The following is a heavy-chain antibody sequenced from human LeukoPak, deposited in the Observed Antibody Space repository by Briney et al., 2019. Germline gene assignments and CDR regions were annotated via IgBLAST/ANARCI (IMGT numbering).Heavy chain of an antibody. V-gene: IGHV3-33*06. Sequence: GGSLRLSCAASGFTFSSYGMHWVRQAPGKGLEWVAVIWYDGSNKYYADSVKGRFTISRDNSKNTLYLQMNSLRAEDTAVYYCAKGAHLEWLEFDYWGQGTLVTVSS. CDR2: IWYDGSNK. CDR3: AKGAHLEWLEFDY. CDR1: GFTFSSYG. D-gene: IGHD3-3*01. J-gene: IGHJ4*02.